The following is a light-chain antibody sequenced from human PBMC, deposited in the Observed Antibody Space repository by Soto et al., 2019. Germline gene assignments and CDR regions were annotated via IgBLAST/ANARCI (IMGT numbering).Light chain of an antibody. CDR3: QHYNSYSEA. V-gene: IGKV1-5*03. Sequence: DIQMTQSPSTLSGSVGDRVTITCRASQTISSWLAWYQQKPGKAPKLLIYKASTLKSGVPSRFSGSGSGTEFTLTISSPQPDDFASYYCQHYNSYSEAFGQGTKVERK. CDR2: KAS. CDR1: QTISSW. J-gene: IGKJ1*01.